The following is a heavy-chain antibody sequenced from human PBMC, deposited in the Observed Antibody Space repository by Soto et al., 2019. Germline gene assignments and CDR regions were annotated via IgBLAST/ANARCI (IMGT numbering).Heavy chain of an antibody. CDR3: ARAITIFGVVIKIYY. J-gene: IGHJ4*02. V-gene: IGHV1-2*02. D-gene: IGHD3-3*01. Sequence: AAVKVSCKASGYTFSGYYMHWVRPAPGHGLEWVGLINPRSGGTNYAQKLQGRVPMTRDTSISTASLELSQLRYDATAMYLCARAITIFGVVIKIYYWGQGTLVTVSS. CDR1: GYTFSGYY. CDR2: INPRSGGT.